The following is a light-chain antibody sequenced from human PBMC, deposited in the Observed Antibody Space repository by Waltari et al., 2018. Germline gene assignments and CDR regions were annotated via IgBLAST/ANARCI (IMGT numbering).Light chain of an antibody. Sequence: QSALTQPASVSGSPGQSITISCTGTSSDVGNYKRVSWYQQHPGKAPKLMIYAVSKRPSGVSDRFSGSKSGDMASLTISGVQPDDEAEYFCSSYAGSSKGVFGGGTKVTVL. V-gene: IGLV2-23*02. CDR1: SSDVGNYKR. CDR3: SSYAGSSKGV. CDR2: AVS. J-gene: IGLJ2*01.